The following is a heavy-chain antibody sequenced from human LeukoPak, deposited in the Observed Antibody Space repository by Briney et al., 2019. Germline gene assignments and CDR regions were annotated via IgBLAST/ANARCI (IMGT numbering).Heavy chain of an antibody. CDR3: AREDRGSGIIIYYYGMDV. J-gene: IGHJ6*02. CDR1: GGTFSSYA. D-gene: IGHD3-10*01. Sequence: SVKVSCKASGGTFSSYAISWVRQAPGQGLEWMGGIIPIFGTANCAQKFLGRVTITADESTSTAYMELSSLRSEDTAVYYCAREDRGSGIIIYYYGMDVWGQGTTVTVSS. V-gene: IGHV1-69*13. CDR2: IIPIFGTA.